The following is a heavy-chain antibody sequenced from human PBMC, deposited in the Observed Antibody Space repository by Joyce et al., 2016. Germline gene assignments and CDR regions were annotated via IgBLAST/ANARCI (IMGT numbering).Heavy chain of an antibody. CDR1: GGSLSGYY. V-gene: IGHV4-34*02. D-gene: IGHD4-17*01. CDR3: ARIDYGGYYFDS. Sequence: QVQLQQWGAGLLKPSGTLSLTCAVYGGSLSGYYWTWIRQPPGKGLEWIGEINHSGSTNYIPSLKSRAAISVDRSKNQFSLNLRSVTAADTAVYYCARIDYGGYYFDSWGQGTLVTVST. CDR2: INHSGST. J-gene: IGHJ4*02.